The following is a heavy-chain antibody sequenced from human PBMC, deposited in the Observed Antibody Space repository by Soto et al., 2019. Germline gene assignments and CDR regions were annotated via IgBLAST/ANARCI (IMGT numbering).Heavy chain of an antibody. CDR3: ARDPYGMDA. V-gene: IGHV3-30-3*01. CDR1: GFTFSSYA. J-gene: IGHJ6*02. Sequence: GGSLRLACAASGFTFSSYAMHWVRQAPGKGLEWVAVMSYDGSNKYYADSVKGRFTISRDNSKNTLCLQMNSLRTEDTAVYYCARDPYGMDAWGQGTTVTVSS. CDR2: MSYDGSNK.